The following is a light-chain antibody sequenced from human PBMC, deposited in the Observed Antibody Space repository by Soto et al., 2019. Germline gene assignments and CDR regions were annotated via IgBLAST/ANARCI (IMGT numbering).Light chain of an antibody. V-gene: IGKV1-39*01. CDR2: AAS. CDR3: QQSYSIPYT. Sequence: DIQMTQSPPSLSASVGDRVTITCRASQTISSYLNWYQQKPGKAPKLLTSAASSLQSGVPSRFSGGGSGTDFTLTISSLQPEDFATYDCQQSYSIPYTFGQGTKLEIK. J-gene: IGKJ2*01. CDR1: QTISSY.